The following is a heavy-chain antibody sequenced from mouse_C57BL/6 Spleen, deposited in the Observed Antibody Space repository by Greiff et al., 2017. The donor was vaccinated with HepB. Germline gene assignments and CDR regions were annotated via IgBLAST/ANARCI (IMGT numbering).Heavy chain of an antibody. CDR3: TRQGYDYDGFAY. CDR2: IDPETGGT. Sequence: VQLQQSGAELVRPGASVTLSCKASGYTFTDYEMHWVKQTPVHGLEWIGAIDPETGGTAYNQKFKGKAILTADKSSSTAYMELRSLTSEDSAVYYCTRQGYDYDGFAYWGQGTLVTVSA. V-gene: IGHV1-15*01. D-gene: IGHD2-4*01. CDR1: GYTFTDYE. J-gene: IGHJ3*01.